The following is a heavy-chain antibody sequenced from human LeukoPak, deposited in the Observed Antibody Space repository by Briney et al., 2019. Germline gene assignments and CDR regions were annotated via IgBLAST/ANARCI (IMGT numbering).Heavy chain of an antibody. Sequence: GGSPRLSYAASGFTFSSYAMSWVRQAPGKGLEWVSAISGSGGSTYYADSVKGRFTISRDNSKNTLYLQMNSLRAEDTAVYYCAKDYEWELPVYLDYWGQGTLVTVSS. CDR3: AKDYEWELPVYLDY. CDR1: GFTFSSYA. J-gene: IGHJ4*02. CDR2: ISGSGGST. V-gene: IGHV3-23*01. D-gene: IGHD1-26*01.